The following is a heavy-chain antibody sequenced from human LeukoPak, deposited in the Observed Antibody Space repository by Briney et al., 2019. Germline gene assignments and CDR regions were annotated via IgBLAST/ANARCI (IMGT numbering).Heavy chain of an antibody. V-gene: IGHV4-34*01. D-gene: IGHD2-2*01. CDR3: ASRVVPAARAEYFQH. J-gene: IGHJ1*01. Sequence: SETLSLTCAVYGGSFSGYYWSWIRQPPGKGLEWIGEINHSGSTNYNLSLKSRVTISVDTSKNQFSLKLSSVTAADTAVYYCASRVVPAARAEYFQHWGQGTLVTVSS. CDR1: GGSFSGYY. CDR2: INHSGST.